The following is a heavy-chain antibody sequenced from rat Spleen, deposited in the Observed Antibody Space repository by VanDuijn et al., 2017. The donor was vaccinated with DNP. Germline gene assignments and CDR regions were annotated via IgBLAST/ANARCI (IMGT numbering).Heavy chain of an antibody. Sequence: EVQLVESGGGLVQPGGSLKLSCAASGFTFSNYGFHWIRQAPTKGLEWVASISPSDDTTYYRDSVKGRFTVTRDNAKNTQYLQMDSLRSEDTATYYCARHSRYNKHWAPFAYWGQGTLVTVSS. CDR3: ARHSRYNKHWAPFAY. D-gene: IGHD1-10*01. V-gene: IGHV5-19*01. J-gene: IGHJ3*01. CDR1: GFTFSNYG. CDR2: ISPSDDTT.